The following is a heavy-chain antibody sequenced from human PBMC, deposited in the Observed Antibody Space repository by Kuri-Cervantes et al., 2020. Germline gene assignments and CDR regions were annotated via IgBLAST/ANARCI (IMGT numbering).Heavy chain of an antibody. V-gene: IGHV4-59*12. J-gene: IGHJ6*02. CDR1: SGSISTYY. CDR3: ARGPRFYYYGMDV. D-gene: IGHD3-16*01. CDR2: IVNTGST. Sequence: SETLSLTCSISSGSISTYYWSWIRQPPGKGLEWIGDIVNTGSTNYGPSLKSRVTISVDTSKNQFSLKLSSVTAADTAVYYCARGPRFYYYGMDVWGQGTMVTVSS.